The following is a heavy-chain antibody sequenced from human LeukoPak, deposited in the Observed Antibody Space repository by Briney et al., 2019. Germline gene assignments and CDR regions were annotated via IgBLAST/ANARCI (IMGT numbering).Heavy chain of an antibody. CDR3: AKDTYGDYEGD. D-gene: IGHD4-17*01. CDR2: IWYDGGNK. Sequence: PGGSLRLSCAASGFTFSSYGMHWVRQAPGKGLEWVAVIWYDGGNKYYADSVKGRFTISRDNSKNTLYLQMNSLRAEDTAVYYCAKDTYGDYEGDWGQGTLVTVSS. CDR1: GFTFSSYG. J-gene: IGHJ4*02. V-gene: IGHV3-33*06.